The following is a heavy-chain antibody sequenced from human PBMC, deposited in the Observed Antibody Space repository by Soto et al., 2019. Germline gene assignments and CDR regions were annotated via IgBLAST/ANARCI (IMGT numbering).Heavy chain of an antibody. D-gene: IGHD1-20*01. J-gene: IGHJ4*02. V-gene: IGHV4-61*08. Sequence: SSETLSLTCSVSGGSVSGGGDYWSWIRQPTGKGLEWIGYIYYSGSTNYNPSLKSRVTISVDTSKNQFSLKLSSVTAADTAVYYCARVSLNVDRFQGITHTSYNDYWGQGTLVTVSS. CDR2: IYYSGST. CDR1: GGSVSGGGDY. CDR3: ARVSLNVDRFQGITHTSYNDY.